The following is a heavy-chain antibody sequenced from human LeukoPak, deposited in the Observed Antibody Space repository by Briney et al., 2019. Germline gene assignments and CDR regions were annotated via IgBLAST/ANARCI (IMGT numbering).Heavy chain of an antibody. V-gene: IGHV1-69*05. CDR2: SVPMSDTK. Sequence: SVKVSFKASGGSFGDFAIIWVRRAPGHGLEWMGRSVPMSDTKDYAQKFQGRVTFTTDESTTTAHMELSNLSPEDTAVYYCAATSIIFNWFDPWGQGTLVTVSS. J-gene: IGHJ5*02. CDR3: AATSIIFNWFDP. CDR1: GGSFGDFA. D-gene: IGHD1-14*01.